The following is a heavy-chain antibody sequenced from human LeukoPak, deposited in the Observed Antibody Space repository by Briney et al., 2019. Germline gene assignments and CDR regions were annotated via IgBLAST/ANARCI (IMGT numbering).Heavy chain of an antibody. Sequence: GGSLRLSCAASGFTLRSYDMSWFRPAPGKGLEWVAATSGSGVNSYYADSVRGRFTISRDNSQNTLYLQMDSLRAEDTALYYCAKEYSGYDFDYWGQGTLVTLSS. CDR3: AKEYSGYDFDY. D-gene: IGHD5-12*01. V-gene: IGHV3-23*01. J-gene: IGHJ4*02. CDR2: TSGSGVNS. CDR1: GFTLRSYD.